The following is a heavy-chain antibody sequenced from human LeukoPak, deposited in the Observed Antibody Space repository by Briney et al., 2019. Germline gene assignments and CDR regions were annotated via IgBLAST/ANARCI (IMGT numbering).Heavy chain of an antibody. CDR2: IYHSGNT. V-gene: IGHV4-59*01. Sequence: SETLSLTCAVYGGSFSGYYWSWIRQPPGKGLEWIGYIYHSGNTKYNPSLRSRVTISVDMSKNQFSLRLSSVTAADTAVYYCARSYYGSGSYHNAPGYWGQGTLVTVSS. D-gene: IGHD3-10*01. J-gene: IGHJ4*02. CDR1: GGSFSGYY. CDR3: ARSYYGSGSYHNAPGY.